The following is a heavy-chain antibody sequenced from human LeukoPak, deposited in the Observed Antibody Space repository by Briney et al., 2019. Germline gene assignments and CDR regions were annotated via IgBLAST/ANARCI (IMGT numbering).Heavy chain of an antibody. CDR1: GFTFINYW. CDR3: ARVQGYSGGTCYFHY. Sequence: GGSLRLSCAASGFTFINYWMVWVRQAPGKGLLWVSRINSDGSSTTYADSVKGRFTISRDNAKNTVYLQMNSLRAEDTAVYYCARVQGYSGGTCYFHYWGQGTLVTVS. D-gene: IGHD2-15*01. V-gene: IGHV3-74*01. CDR2: INSDGSST. J-gene: IGHJ4*02.